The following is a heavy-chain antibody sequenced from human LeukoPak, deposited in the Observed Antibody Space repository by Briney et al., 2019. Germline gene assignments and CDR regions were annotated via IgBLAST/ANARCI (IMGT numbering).Heavy chain of an antibody. V-gene: IGHV1-18*01. CDR1: GYTFTSYG. D-gene: IGHD2-2*01. J-gene: IGHJ5*02. CDR3: AFVGYCSSTSCHRRSNWFDP. Sequence: GASVKVSCKASGYTFTSYGISWVRQAPGQGLEWMGWISAYNGNTNYAQKLQGRVTMTTGTSTSTAYMELRSLRSDDTAVYYCAFVGYCSSTSCHRRSNWFDPWGQGTLVTVSS. CDR2: ISAYNGNT.